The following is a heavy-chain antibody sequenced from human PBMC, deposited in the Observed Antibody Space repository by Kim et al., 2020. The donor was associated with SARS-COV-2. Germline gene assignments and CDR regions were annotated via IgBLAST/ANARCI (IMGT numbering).Heavy chain of an antibody. CDR3: AGGSGIVGATGGDY. Sequence: GQKFQGRVTMTRDTSTSTVYMELSSLRSEDTAVYYCAGGSGIVGATGGDYWGQGTLVTVSS. J-gene: IGHJ4*02. V-gene: IGHV1-46*01. D-gene: IGHD1-26*01.